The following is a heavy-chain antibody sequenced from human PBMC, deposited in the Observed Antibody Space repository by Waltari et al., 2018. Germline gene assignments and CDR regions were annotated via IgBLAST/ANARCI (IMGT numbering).Heavy chain of an antibody. CDR3: ASHLEDFYYYMDV. CDR2: IGSSSDDI. V-gene: IGHV3-21*01. CDR1: GFNFNSYT. Sequence: EVLLVESGGGLVTPGGSLRLSCAASGFNFNSYTMNWVRQAPGKGLEWVSSIGSSSDDIYSADSEKGRFTTSRDNARNSLYLQMSNLRAEDTAVYFCASHLEDFYYYMDVWGNGTTVTVSS. J-gene: IGHJ6*03.